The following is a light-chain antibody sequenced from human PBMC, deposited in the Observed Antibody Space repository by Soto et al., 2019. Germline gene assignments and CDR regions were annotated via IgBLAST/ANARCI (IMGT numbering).Light chain of an antibody. V-gene: IGKV3D-15*01. CDR3: QQYDKWPRT. J-gene: IGKJ1*01. CDR1: QSVRSK. CDR2: AAS. Sequence: EVVMPQSRDTLSVSLEETVTLSCRASQSVRSKLAWYQQKPGQAPRLLIYAASSRATGIPDRFSGGGSGTDFTLTISNLQSEDFAVYHCQQYDKWPRTFGQGTKVDIK.